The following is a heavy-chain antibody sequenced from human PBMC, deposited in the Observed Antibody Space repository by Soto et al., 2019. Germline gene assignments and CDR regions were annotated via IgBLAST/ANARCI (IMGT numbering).Heavy chain of an antibody. Sequence: QVQLVQSGAEVKKPGSSVTVSCKASGGTFSSYAISWVRQAPGQGLEWMGGIIPIFGTANYAQKFQGRVTITADESTSTAYMELSSLRSEDTAVYYCARGGGSGNYRYYAMDVWGQGTTVTVSS. J-gene: IGHJ6*02. CDR1: GGTFSSYA. CDR3: ARGGGSGNYRYYAMDV. V-gene: IGHV1-69*12. CDR2: IIPIFGTA. D-gene: IGHD3-10*01.